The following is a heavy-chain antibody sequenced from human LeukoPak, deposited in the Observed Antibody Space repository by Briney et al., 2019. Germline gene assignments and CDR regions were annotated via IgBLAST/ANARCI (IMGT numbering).Heavy chain of an antibody. V-gene: IGHV4-39*01. CDR1: GGSISSSSYY. J-gene: IGHJ5*02. CDR3: ARAQAHYYYDSREYNWFDP. D-gene: IGHD3-22*01. CDR2: IYYSGST. Sequence: PSETLSLTCTVSGGSISSSSYYWGWIRQPPGKGLEWIGSIYYSGSTYYNPSLKSRVTISVDTSKNQFSLKLSSVTAADTAVYYCARAQAHYYYDSREYNWFDPWGQGTLVTVSS.